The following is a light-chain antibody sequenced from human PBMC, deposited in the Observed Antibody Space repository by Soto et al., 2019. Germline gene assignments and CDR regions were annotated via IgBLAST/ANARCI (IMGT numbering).Light chain of an antibody. V-gene: IGKV1-39*01. Sequence: DIQMTQSPSSLSASVGDTVTITCRASQGIRNDLGWFQQKPGRAPKRLIYAASSLQSGVSSRFSGSGSGTDFTLTISSLQPEDFATYYCQQSHITPITFGQGTRLEIK. CDR2: AAS. CDR1: QGIRND. J-gene: IGKJ5*01. CDR3: QQSHITPIT.